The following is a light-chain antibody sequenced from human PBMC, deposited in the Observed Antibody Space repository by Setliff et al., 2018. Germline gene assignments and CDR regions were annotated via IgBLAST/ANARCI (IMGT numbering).Light chain of an antibody. CDR2: DVS. V-gene: IGLV2-14*03. J-gene: IGLJ2*01. Sequence: QSVLTQPASVSGSPGQSITISCTGTSSDVGAYNYVSWYQRHPGEAPKLLLYDVSNRPSGISNRFSGSKSGSTASLTITELQAEDEADYFCSSYTSTRTVIFGGGTKVTVL. CDR1: SSDVGAYNY. CDR3: SSYTSTRTVI.